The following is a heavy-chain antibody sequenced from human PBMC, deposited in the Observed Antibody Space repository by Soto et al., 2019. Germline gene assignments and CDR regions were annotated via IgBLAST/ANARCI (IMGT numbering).Heavy chain of an antibody. V-gene: IGHV4-31*03. CDR3: AREGRSAAPQAGFDL. CDR1: GNSISTGAYY. J-gene: IGHJ4*02. Sequence: SETLSLTCTVSGNSISTGAYYWSWLRQHPVKGLEWIGHIFYSGNTHYSPSLESRVTISVDTSKNQFSIKLTSVTVADTAIYYCAREGRSAAPQAGFDLWGQGTMVTAS. CDR2: IFYSGNT. D-gene: IGHD3-10*01.